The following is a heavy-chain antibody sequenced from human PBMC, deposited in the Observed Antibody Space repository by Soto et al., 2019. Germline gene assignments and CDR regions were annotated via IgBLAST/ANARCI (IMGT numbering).Heavy chain of an antibody. CDR3: ARSGSLWFGETIDY. CDR1: GGSISSYS. J-gene: IGHJ4*02. V-gene: IGHV4-59*01. CDR2: IYYSGST. Sequence: SEPLSLTCTVSGGSISSYSWSWIRQHPGKGLEWIGYIYYSGSTNYNPSLKSRVTISVDTSKNQFSLKLSSVTAADTAVYYCARSGSLWFGETIDYWGQGTLVTVSS. D-gene: IGHD3-10*01.